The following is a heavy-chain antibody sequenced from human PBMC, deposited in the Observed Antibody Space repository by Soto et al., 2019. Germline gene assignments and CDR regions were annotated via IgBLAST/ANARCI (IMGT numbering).Heavy chain of an antibody. Sequence: SETLSLTCTVSGDSVTSVSDYWSCLRPPPGKGLEWIGYIYYSGSADYNPALGSGVTMSIDTSKNQFSLKLTSVTAADTAVYYCARGVGFGYYYDHMDLWGQGTTVTVSS. CDR3: ARGVGFGYYYDHMDL. J-gene: IGHJ6*03. CDR1: GDSVTSVSDY. CDR2: IYYSGSA. D-gene: IGHD1-26*01. V-gene: IGHV4-61*01.